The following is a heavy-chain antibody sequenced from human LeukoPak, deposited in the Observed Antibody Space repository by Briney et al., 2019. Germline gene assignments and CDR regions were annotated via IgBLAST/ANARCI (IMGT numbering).Heavy chain of an antibody. J-gene: IGHJ6*02. CDR1: GGSISSYY. D-gene: IGHD3-10*01. V-gene: IGHV4-59*01. CDR2: IYYSGST. CDR3: ARGRGSGSYYYGMDV. Sequence: SETLSLTCTVSGGSISSYYRSWIRQPPGKGLEWIGYIYYSGSTNYNPSLKSRVTISVDTSKNQFSLKLSSVTAADTAVYYCARGRGSGSYYYGMDVWGQGTTVTVSS.